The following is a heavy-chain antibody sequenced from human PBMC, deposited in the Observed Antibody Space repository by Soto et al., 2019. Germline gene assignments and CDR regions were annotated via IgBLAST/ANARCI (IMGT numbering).Heavy chain of an antibody. CDR3: ASVPN. J-gene: IGHJ4*02. CDR2: IIPIFRTT. V-gene: IGHV1-69*01. CDR1: GGSFSGQA. Sequence: QVQLVQSGAEVKKPGSSVKVSCQASGGSFSGQAVSWVRQAPGQGLEWLGGIIPIFRTTNYARKFQGRLKLTADESTGTASMEWTILRSEDTSIYYCASVPNWVQGTMVTVSS.